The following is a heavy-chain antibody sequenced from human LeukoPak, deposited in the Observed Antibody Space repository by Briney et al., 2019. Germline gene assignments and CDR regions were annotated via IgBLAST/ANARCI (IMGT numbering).Heavy chain of an antibody. CDR3: ARWHNGDSGSYYVTYRNYYMDV. D-gene: IGHD1-26*01. J-gene: IGHJ6*03. V-gene: IGHV3-20*04. CDR2: INWDGGDT. CDR1: GFTFDDYG. Sequence: RPGGSLRLSCAASGFTFDDYGMNWVRQAPGKGLEWVSGINWDGGDTGYADSVKGRFTISRDNAKNSLYLQMNSLRAEDTAVYYCARWHNGDSGSYYVTYRNYYMDVWGKGTTVTISS.